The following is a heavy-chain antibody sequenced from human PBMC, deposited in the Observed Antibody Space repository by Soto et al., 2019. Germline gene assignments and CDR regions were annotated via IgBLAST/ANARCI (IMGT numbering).Heavy chain of an antibody. J-gene: IGHJ5*02. D-gene: IGHD2-2*01. CDR2: ISLYSDGT. CDR1: GYTFSNYG. CDR3: ARVVPGAEAWFGP. Sequence: ASVKVSCKSSGYTFSNYGITWVRQAPGQPLEWLGWISLYSDGTNYAQKFQGRVSMTTDTSTTTAYMELRSLRSDDTAVYYCARVVPGAEAWFGPWGQGTLVTVSS. V-gene: IGHV1-18*01.